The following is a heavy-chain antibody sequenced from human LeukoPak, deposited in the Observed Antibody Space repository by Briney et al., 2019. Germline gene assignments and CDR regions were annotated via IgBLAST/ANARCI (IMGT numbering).Heavy chain of an antibody. D-gene: IGHD6-6*01. V-gene: IGHV1-2*06. CDR2: INPNGGGT. CDR3: ARDVPFDY. CDR1: GYPFAGYY. J-gene: IGHJ4*02. Sequence: ASVKVSCKTSGYPFAGYYIHWIRQAPGQGLEWMGRINPNGGGTDYAQRFQGRVTMTSDTSISRAYMELNGLTSDDTAIYYCARDVPFDYWGQGTLVTVSS.